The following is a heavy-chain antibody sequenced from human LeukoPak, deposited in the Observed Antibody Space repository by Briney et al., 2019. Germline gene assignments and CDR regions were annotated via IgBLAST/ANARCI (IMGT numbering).Heavy chain of an antibody. Sequence: SETLSLTCTVSGGSISSNYWSWIRQPPGKGLEWIGYIYYSGSTNYNPSLKSRVTISVDTSKNQFSLKLSSVTAADTAVYYCARGGYYGSGELDYWGQGTLVTVSS. CDR1: GGSISSNY. J-gene: IGHJ4*02. CDR3: ARGGYYGSGELDY. V-gene: IGHV4-59*01. D-gene: IGHD3-10*01. CDR2: IYYSGST.